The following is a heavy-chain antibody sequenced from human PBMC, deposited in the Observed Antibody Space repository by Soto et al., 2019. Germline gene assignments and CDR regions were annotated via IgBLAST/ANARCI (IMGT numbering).Heavy chain of an antibody. J-gene: IGHJ6*02. D-gene: IGHD5-12*01. V-gene: IGHV1-18*01. Sequence: ASVKVSCKASGYTFTRSGISWVRQAPGQGLEWMGWISTYNGDTNYAQTFQGRVTMTTDTSTSTVHMEVRSLRSDDTAVYYCAREGVAPYYYYGMDVWGPGTPVTVSS. CDR1: GYTFTRSG. CDR2: ISTYNGDT. CDR3: AREGVAPYYYYGMDV.